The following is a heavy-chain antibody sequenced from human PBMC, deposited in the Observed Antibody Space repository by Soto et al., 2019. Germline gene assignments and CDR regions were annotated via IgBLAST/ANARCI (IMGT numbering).Heavy chain of an antibody. CDR1: GFSFSDYV. CDR2: ISSDESSK. J-gene: IGHJ6*02. Sequence: QVQLVESGGGVVQPGRSLRLSCAASGFSFSDYVMHWVRQAPGKGLEWVAVISSDESSKYYADSVKGRFTISRDNSKNTLYLQMNSLRPEDTAVYYCAKEGGNSYYYYGMDVWGQGTTATVSS. V-gene: IGHV3-30*18. D-gene: IGHD2-21*02. CDR3: AKEGGNSYYYYGMDV.